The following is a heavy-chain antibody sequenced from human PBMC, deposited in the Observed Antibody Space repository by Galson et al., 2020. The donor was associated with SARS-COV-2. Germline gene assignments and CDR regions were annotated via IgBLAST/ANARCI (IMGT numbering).Heavy chain of an antibody. Sequence: GGSLRLSCAASGFTFSSYGMHWVRQAPGKGLGWVAVIWYDGANKYYADSVKGRFTISRDNSNNTLYLQMNSLRAEDTAVYYCAKAPIAVAGTHYDYYMDVWGKGTSVTVSS. V-gene: IGHV3-33*06. D-gene: IGHD6-19*01. J-gene: IGHJ6*03. CDR3: AKAPIAVAGTHYDYYMDV. CDR2: IWYDGANK. CDR1: GFTFSSYG.